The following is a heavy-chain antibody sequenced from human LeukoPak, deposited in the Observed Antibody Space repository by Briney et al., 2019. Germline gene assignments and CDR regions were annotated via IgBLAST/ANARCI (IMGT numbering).Heavy chain of an antibody. CDR2: ISGSGGST. Sequence: GGTLRLSCAASGFTFSSYGMSWVRQAPGKGLEWVSAISGSGGSTYYAGSVTGRFTISRENVKNSLYLQMNNLRVGDTAVYYCARANPPAHGVVDIWGQGTMVTVSS. D-gene: IGHD2-2*01. V-gene: IGHV3-23*01. J-gene: IGHJ3*02. CDR1: GFTFSSYG. CDR3: ARANPPAHGVVDI.